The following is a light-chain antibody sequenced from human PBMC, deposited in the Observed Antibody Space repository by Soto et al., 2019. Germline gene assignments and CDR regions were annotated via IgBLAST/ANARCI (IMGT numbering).Light chain of an antibody. CDR3: CSYAGSYTSGV. J-gene: IGLJ1*01. Sequence: QSALTQPRSVSGSPGQSVTISCTGTSSDVGGYNYVSWYQQHPGKAPKLMIYDVTKRPSGVPDRFSGSKSGNTASLTISGLRGEDEADYYCCSYAGSYTSGVFGTGTKLTVL. CDR2: DVT. CDR1: SSDVGGYNY. V-gene: IGLV2-11*01.